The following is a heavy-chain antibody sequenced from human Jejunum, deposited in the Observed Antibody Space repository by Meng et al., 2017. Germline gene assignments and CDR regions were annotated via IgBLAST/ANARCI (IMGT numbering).Heavy chain of an antibody. CDR1: GGSLSGNY. Sequence: QVQLQESGPGLVKPSETLSLTCTVSGGSLSGNYWSWIRQPPGKGLEWIGYMWHSGSATYNPSLESRVTISVDTSKKQFSLNLRSVTAADTAVYYCARQWGGKFFYFDLWGRGILVTVSS. J-gene: IGHJ2*01. CDR2: MWHSGSA. V-gene: IGHV4-59*08. D-gene: IGHD3-16*01. CDR3: ARQWGGKFFYFDL.